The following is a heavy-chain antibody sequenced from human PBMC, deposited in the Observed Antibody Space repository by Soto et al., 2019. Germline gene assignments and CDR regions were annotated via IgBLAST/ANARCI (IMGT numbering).Heavy chain of an antibody. CDR1: GGSISSSSYY. J-gene: IGHJ6*02. V-gene: IGHV4-39*01. CDR2: IYYSGST. D-gene: IGHD3-22*01. Sequence: SETLSPTCTVSGGSISSSSYYWGWIRQPPGKGLEWIGSIYYSGSTYYNPSLKSRVTISVDTSKNQFSLKLSSVTAADTAVYYCARLGSSSGYYSRYYYGMDVWGQGTTVTVSS. CDR3: ARLGSSSGYYSRYYYGMDV.